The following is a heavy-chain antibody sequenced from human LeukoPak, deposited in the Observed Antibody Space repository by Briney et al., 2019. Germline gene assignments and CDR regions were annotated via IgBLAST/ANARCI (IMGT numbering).Heavy chain of an antibody. CDR3: ARDEPGSYGPF. CDR1: GFTVSSNY. D-gene: IGHD5-18*01. Sequence: PGGSLRLSCAASGFTVSSNYMSWVRQAPGKGLEWVSVIYSGGSTYYADSVKGRFTISRDNSKNTLYLQMNSLRAEDTAVYYRARDEPGSYGPFWGQGTLVTVSS. V-gene: IGHV3-66*02. CDR2: IYSGGST. J-gene: IGHJ4*02.